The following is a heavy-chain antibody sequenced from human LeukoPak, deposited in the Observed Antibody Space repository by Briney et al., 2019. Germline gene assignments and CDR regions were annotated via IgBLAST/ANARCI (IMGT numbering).Heavy chain of an antibody. Sequence: GESLKISCKGSGYSFTSYWIGWVHQMPGKGLEWMGIIYPGDSDTRYSPSFQGQVTISADKSISTAYLQWSSLKASDTAMYYCARGQDYGGYMAPFDYWGQGTLVTVSS. CDR3: ARGQDYGGYMAPFDY. CDR1: GYSFTSYW. D-gene: IGHD5-12*01. V-gene: IGHV5-51*07. CDR2: IYPGDSDT. J-gene: IGHJ4*02.